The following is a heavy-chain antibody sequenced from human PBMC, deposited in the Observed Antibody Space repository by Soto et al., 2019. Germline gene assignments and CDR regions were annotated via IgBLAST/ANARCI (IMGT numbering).Heavy chain of an antibody. CDR1: GYTFTSYG. CDR3: ARDPPTIASADREDY. V-gene: IGHV1-18*01. CDR2: ISAYNGNT. D-gene: IGHD6-13*01. J-gene: IGHJ4*02. Sequence: GASGKVSCKASGYTFTSYGISWGRQAPGQGLEWMGWISAYNGNTNYAQKLQGRVTMTTDTSTSTAYMELRSLRSDDTAVYYCARDPPTIASADREDYWGQGTLVTVSS.